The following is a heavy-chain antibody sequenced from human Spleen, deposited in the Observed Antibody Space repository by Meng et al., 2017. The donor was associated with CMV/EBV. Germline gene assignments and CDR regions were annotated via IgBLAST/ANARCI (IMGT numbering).Heavy chain of an antibody. V-gene: IGHV1-46*01. J-gene: IGHJ5*02. CDR2: IIPSGGAT. CDR1: GYTFTSSY. CDR3: ARGSETSMVSWFDP. D-gene: IGHD5-18*01. Sequence: ASGYTFTSSYIHWVRQAPGQGLEWMGIIIPSGGATSYAQKFQGRVTMTRDTSTGTVYMELSSLRSEDTAVYYCARGSETSMVSWFDPWGQGTLVTVSS.